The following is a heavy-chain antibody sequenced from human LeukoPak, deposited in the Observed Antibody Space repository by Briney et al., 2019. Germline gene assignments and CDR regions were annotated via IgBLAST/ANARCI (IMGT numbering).Heavy chain of an antibody. V-gene: IGHV3-23*01. CDR2: ISGSGGST. CDR3: ARAYYYDSSGFSGMDV. D-gene: IGHD3-22*01. CDR1: GFTFSSYA. J-gene: IGHJ6*02. Sequence: PGGSLRLSCAASGFTFSSYAMSWVRQAPGQGLEWVSAISGSGGSTYYADSVKGRFTISRHNSKNTLYLQMNSLRAEDTAVYYCARAYYYDSSGFSGMDVWGQGTTVTVSS.